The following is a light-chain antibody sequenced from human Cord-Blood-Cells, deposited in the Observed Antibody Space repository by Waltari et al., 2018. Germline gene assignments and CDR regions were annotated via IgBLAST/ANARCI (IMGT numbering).Light chain of an antibody. Sequence: QSALTQPASVSGSPGQSITISCTGTSSDVGGYNYVSWYQQHPGKAPKLMIYDVSSRRSGVPIRFSGSKSGNTASLTISGLQAEDEADYYCSSYTSSSTNYVFGTGTKVTVL. CDR3: SSYTSSSTNYV. CDR1: SSDVGGYNY. CDR2: DVS. J-gene: IGLJ1*01. V-gene: IGLV2-14*01.